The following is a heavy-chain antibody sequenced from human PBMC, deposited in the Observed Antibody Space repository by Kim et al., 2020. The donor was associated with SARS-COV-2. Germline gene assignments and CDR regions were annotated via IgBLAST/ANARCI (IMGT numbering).Heavy chain of an antibody. CDR2: INPNSGGT. D-gene: IGHD5-12*01. CDR1: GYTFTGYY. CDR3: ARGLEMATMAPGDYYYYGMDV. J-gene: IGHJ6*02. Sequence: ASVKVSCKASGYTFTGYYMHWVRQAPGQGLEWMGWINPNSGGTNYAQKFQGRVTMTRDTSISTAYMELSRLRSDDTAVYYCARGLEMATMAPGDYYYYGMDVWGQGTTVTVSS. V-gene: IGHV1-2*02.